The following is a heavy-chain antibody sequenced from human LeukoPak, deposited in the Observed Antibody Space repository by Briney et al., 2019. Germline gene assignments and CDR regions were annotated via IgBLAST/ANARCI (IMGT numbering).Heavy chain of an antibody. Sequence: SGGSLRLSCAASGFTFSSYGMSWDRQAPGKGLEWVSAISGSGGSTYYADSVKGRFTISRDNSKNTLYLQMNSLRAEDTAVYYCARRAGAYSHPYDYWGQGTLVTVSS. V-gene: IGHV3-23*01. CDR1: GFTFSSYG. CDR3: ARRAGAYSHPYDY. J-gene: IGHJ4*02. D-gene: IGHD4/OR15-4a*01. CDR2: ISGSGGST.